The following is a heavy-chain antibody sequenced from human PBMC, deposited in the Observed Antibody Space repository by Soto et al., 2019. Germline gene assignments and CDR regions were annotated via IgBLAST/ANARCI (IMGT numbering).Heavy chain of an antibody. CDR1: GPSFSAYY. Sequence: QVQLQQWGAGLLKPSETLSLTCGLSGPSFSAYYWTWIRQPPGKGLEWIGEINNRGNTNYNPSLKSRLTISLETSKSQFSLRLTSLTAADTAVYYCLLITYSGLDVWGQGTTVTVSS. CDR3: LLITYSGLDV. D-gene: IGHD3-16*01. V-gene: IGHV4-34*01. CDR2: INNRGNT. J-gene: IGHJ6*02.